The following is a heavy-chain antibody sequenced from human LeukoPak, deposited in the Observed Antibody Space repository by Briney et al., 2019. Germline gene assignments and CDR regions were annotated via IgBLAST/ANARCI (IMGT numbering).Heavy chain of an antibody. CDR2: ISYDGSNK. Sequence: PGRSLRLSCAASGFTFSSYAMHWVRQAPGKGLEWVAVISYDGSNKYYADSVKGRFTISRDNSKNTLYLQMNSLRAEDTAVYYCARESTTGPEYGGFDPWAERTLVTVSS. J-gene: IGHJ5*02. V-gene: IGHV3-30-3*01. D-gene: IGHD1-1*01. CDR3: ARESTTGPEYGGFDP. CDR1: GFTFSSYA.